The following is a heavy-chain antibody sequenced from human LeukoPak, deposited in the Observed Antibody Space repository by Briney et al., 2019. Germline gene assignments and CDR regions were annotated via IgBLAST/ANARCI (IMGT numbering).Heavy chain of an antibody. D-gene: IGHD6-13*01. CDR1: GFTFSNYA. J-gene: IGHJ4*02. Sequence: GGSLRLSCAASGFTFSNYAISWVRQAPGKGLEWVSTISDSISSTYYADSVKGRFTISRDNSKNTLYLQMNSLRAEDTAVYYCAKGQAATMYYFDYWGQGTLVTVSS. V-gene: IGHV3-23*01. CDR2: ISDSISST. CDR3: AKGQAATMYYFDY.